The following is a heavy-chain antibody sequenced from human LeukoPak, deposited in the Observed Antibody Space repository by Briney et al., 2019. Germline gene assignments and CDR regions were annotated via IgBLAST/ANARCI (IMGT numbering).Heavy chain of an antibody. D-gene: IGHD3-10*01. Sequence: ASVKVSCKASGYTFTSYGISWVRQAPGQGLEWMGWISAYNGNTNYAQKLQGRVTMTTDTSTSTAYMELRSLRSDDTAVYYCARDCFSGSGSYSHYYYYGMDVWGQGTTVTVSS. V-gene: IGHV1-18*01. J-gene: IGHJ6*02. CDR1: GYTFTSYG. CDR3: ARDCFSGSGSYSHYYYYGMDV. CDR2: ISAYNGNT.